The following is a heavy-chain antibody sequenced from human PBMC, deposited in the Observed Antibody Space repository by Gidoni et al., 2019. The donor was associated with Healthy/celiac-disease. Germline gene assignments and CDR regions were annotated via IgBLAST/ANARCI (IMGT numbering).Heavy chain of an antibody. V-gene: IGHV4-59*01. CDR2: SYYSGST. CDR1: GGSISSYY. CDR3: ARTGQKLDFDY. Sequence: GGSISSYYWSWIRQPPGKGLVWIGYSYYSGSTNYNPSLKRRVTISVDTSKNQFSLKLSSVTAADTAVYYCARTGQKLDFDYWGQGTLVTVSS. D-gene: IGHD1-1*01. J-gene: IGHJ4*02.